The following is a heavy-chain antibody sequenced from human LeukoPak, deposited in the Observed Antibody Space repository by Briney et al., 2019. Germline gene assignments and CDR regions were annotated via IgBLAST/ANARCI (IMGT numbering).Heavy chain of an antibody. Sequence: GGSLRLSCAASGFTFSRYAMSWVRQAPGKGLEWVSAISGSGGSTYYADSVKGRFTISRDNSKNTLYLQMNSLRAEDTAVYYCAKDARRYYYDSKGNLYYWGQGTLVTVSS. J-gene: IGHJ4*02. D-gene: IGHD3-22*01. V-gene: IGHV3-23*01. CDR1: GFTFSRYA. CDR2: ISGSGGST. CDR3: AKDARRYYYDSKGNLYY.